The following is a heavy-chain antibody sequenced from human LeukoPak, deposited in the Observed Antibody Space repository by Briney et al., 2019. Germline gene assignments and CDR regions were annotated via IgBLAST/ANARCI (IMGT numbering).Heavy chain of an antibody. V-gene: IGHV4-59*01. CDR3: ARGGRPWPQNYYYYYYMDV. CDR1: GGSISSYY. D-gene: IGHD5-12*01. J-gene: IGHJ6*03. CDR2: IYYSGST. Sequence: SETLSLTCTVSGGSISSYYWSWIRQPPGKGLEWIGYIYYSGSTNYNPSLKSRVTISVDTSKNQFSLKLSSVTAADTAVYYCARGGRPWPQNYYYYYYMDVWGKGTTVTVSS.